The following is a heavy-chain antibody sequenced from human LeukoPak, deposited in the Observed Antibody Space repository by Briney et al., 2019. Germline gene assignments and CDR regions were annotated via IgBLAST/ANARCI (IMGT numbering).Heavy chain of an antibody. CDR3: ARDGDAYYGSGSLDY. J-gene: IGHJ4*02. Sequence: PGGSLRLSCAASGFTFDDYAMHWVRQAPGKGLEWVSGISWNSGSIGYADSVKGRFTISRDNAKNSLYLQMSSLRAEDTAVYYCARDGDAYYGSGSLDYWGQGTLVTVSS. V-gene: IGHV3-9*01. CDR1: GFTFDDYA. D-gene: IGHD3-10*01. CDR2: ISWNSGSI.